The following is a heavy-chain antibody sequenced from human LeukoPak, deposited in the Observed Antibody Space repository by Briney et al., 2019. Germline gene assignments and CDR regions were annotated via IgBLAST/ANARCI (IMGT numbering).Heavy chain of an antibody. V-gene: IGHV4-59*01. D-gene: IGHD3-3*01. Sequence: PSETLSLTCTVSGGSISSYYRSWIRQPPGKGLEWIGYIYYSGTTNYNPSLKSRVTISVDTSKNQFSLKLSSVTAADTAVYYCARGSLEEGYYYYMDVWGKGTTVTVSS. J-gene: IGHJ6*03. CDR2: IYYSGTT. CDR1: GGSISSYY. CDR3: ARGSLEEGYYYYMDV.